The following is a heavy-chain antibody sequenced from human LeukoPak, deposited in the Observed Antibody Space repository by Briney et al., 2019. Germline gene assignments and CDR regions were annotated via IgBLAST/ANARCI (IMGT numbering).Heavy chain of an antibody. CDR3: AKEALLLRFGPGDY. CDR1: GFTFTNYA. D-gene: IGHD3-10*01. V-gene: IGHV3-23*01. J-gene: IGHJ4*02. Sequence: GGSLRLSCAASGFTFTNYAMSWVRQAPGKGLEWVSAISGSGGSTYYADSVRGRFTISRDNSKNTLYLQMNSLRAEDTAVYYCAKEALLLRFGPGDYWGQGTLVTVSS. CDR2: ISGSGGST.